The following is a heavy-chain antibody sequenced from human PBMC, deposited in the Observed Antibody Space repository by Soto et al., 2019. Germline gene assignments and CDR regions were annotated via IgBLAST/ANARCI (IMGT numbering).Heavy chain of an antibody. CDR3: ASSYSNYALIDYYYYGMDV. V-gene: IGHV1-3*01. CDR1: GYTFTSYA. J-gene: IGHJ6*02. Sequence: QVQLVQSGAEVKKPGASVKVSCKASGYTFTSYAMHWVRQAPGQRLEWMGWINAGNGNTKYSQKFQGRVTITRDTSAITSYMELSSLRSEDTAAYYCASSYSNYALIDYYYYGMDVWGQGTTVTVSS. D-gene: IGHD4-4*01. CDR2: INAGNGNT.